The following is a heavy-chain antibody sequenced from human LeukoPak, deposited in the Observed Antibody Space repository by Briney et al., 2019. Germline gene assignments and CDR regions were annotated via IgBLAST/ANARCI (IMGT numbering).Heavy chain of an antibody. CDR1: GGSISTDSHF. D-gene: IGHD5-18*01. Sequence: SETLSLTCTISGGSISTDSHFRSWIRQPAGKGLEWIGRMYANGRTDYNPSLKSRVTISVDTSKNQFSLKLSSVTAADTAVYYCARVIQLWSFDYWGQGTLVTVSS. CDR3: ARVIQLWSFDY. CDR2: MYANGRT. J-gene: IGHJ4*02. V-gene: IGHV4-61*02.